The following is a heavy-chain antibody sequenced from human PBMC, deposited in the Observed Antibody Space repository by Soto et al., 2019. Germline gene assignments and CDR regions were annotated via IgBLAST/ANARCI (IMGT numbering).Heavy chain of an antibody. V-gene: IGHV4-39*01. CDR1: GGSISSSSYY. Sequence: QLQLQESGPGLVKPSETLSLTCTVSGGSISSSSYYWGWIRQPPGKGLEWIGSIYYSGSTYYNPSLKSRVTISVDTSKNQFSLKLSSVTAADTAVYYCARQLSGLTTGTHFKFGESLPIFWYFDLWGRGTLVTVSS. D-gene: IGHD1-1*01. J-gene: IGHJ2*01. CDR2: IYYSGST. CDR3: ARQLSGLTTGTHFKFGESLPIFWYFDL.